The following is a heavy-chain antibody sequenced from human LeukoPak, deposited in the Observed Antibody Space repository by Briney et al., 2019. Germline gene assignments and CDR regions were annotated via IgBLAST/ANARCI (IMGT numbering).Heavy chain of an antibody. V-gene: IGHV3-49*04. CDR3: FPIAVAGVALDY. J-gene: IGHJ4*02. Sequence: GGSLRLSCTASGFTFGDYALNWVRQPPGKGLEWVGFIRSKAFGETTENAASVKGRFTISRDDSKSIVYLQMNSLKSEDTAVYYCFPIAVAGVALDYWGQGTLVTVTS. CDR1: GFTFGDYA. D-gene: IGHD6-19*01. CDR2: IRSKAFGETT.